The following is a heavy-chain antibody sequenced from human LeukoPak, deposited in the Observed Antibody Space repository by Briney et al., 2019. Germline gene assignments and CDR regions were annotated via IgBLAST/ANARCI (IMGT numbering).Heavy chain of an antibody. CDR3: ARGTLGATFPGAFDI. V-gene: IGHV4-39*07. Sequence: SEALSLTCTVSGGSISSNSYYWGWIRQPPGKGLEWIGSMYYSGSTYYNPSLKSRVTISGDTSKNQFSLKLSSVTAADTAVYYCARGTLGATFPGAFDIWGQGTMVTVSS. CDR1: GGSISSNSYY. CDR2: MYYSGST. D-gene: IGHD1-26*01. J-gene: IGHJ3*02.